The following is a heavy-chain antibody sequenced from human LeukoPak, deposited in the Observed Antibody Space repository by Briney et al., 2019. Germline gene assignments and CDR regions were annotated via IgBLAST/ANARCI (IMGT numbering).Heavy chain of an antibody. CDR3: AREDF. CDR2: ISSSSSNI. D-gene: IGHD3-3*01. CDR1: GFTFSSYN. V-gene: IGHV3-48*01. Sequence: GGSLRLSCAASGFTFSSYNINWVRQAPGKGLEWVSYISSSSSNIYYADSVKGRFTISRDNSKNTLYLQMNSLRAEDTAVYYCAREDFWGQGTLVTVSS. J-gene: IGHJ4*02.